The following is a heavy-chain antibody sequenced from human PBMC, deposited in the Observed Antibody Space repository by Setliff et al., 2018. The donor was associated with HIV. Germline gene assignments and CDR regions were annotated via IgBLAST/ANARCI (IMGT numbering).Heavy chain of an antibody. V-gene: IGHV4-31*03. CDR1: GVSVGSGDYY. CDR3: ATRPRIAARPFDY. CDR2: IFHSGDT. Sequence: SETLSLTCSVSGVSVGSGDYYWHWIRQHPEKALEWIGYIFHSGDTYYNPSLKSRISMSVDTSENQFSLELTSLTAADTAVYYCATRPRIAARPFDYWGQGMLVTSPQ. J-gene: IGHJ4*02. D-gene: IGHD6-6*01.